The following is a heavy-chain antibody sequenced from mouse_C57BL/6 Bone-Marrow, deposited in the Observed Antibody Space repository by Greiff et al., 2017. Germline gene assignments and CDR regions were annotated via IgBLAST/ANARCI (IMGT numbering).Heavy chain of an antibody. CDR1: GYTFSSYA. CDR3: TREIDRYYFDY. V-gene: IGHV5-9-1*02. J-gene: IGHJ2*01. Sequence: EVMLVESGAGLVKPGGSLKLSCAASGYTFSSYAMSWVRQTPEKRLEWVAYISSGGDYIYYADNVKGRFTISRDNARNTLYLQMSSLKSEDTAMYDGTREIDRYYFDYWGQGTPLTVSA. CDR2: ISSGGDYI.